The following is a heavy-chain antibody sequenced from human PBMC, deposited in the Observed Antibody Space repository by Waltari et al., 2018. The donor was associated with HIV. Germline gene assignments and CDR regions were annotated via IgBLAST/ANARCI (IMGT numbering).Heavy chain of an antibody. V-gene: IGHV1-2*02. CDR1: GYTFTGSY. D-gene: IGHD6-19*01. Sequence: QVQLVQSGAEVKKPGASVKVSCKASGYTFTGSYMHWVRQAPGQGLEWMGWSNPNSGGKNYAKKFQGRVTMTRDTSISTAYMELSRLRSDDTAVYYCARDWQQWLVRGGAFDIWGQGTMVTVSS. CDR3: ARDWQQWLVRGGAFDI. J-gene: IGHJ3*02. CDR2: SNPNSGGK.